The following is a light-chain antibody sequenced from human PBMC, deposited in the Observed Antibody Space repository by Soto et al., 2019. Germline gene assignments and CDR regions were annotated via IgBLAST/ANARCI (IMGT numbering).Light chain of an antibody. V-gene: IGKV3-11*01. CDR3: QQRSNWPPIT. CDR2: DAS. Sequence: EIVLTQSPATLSLSPGERATLSCRASQSVSSYLAWYQQKPGQAPRLLIYDASNRATGIPARFSGGGSGTDFTLTISSLEPEDFAVYYCQQRSNWPPITFGQGTRLEIK. J-gene: IGKJ5*01. CDR1: QSVSSY.